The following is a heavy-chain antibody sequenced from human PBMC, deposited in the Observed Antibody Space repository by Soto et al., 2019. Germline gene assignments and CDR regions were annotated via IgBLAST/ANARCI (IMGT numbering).Heavy chain of an antibody. CDR1: GGTFSSHS. CDR2: IDHGGST. CDR3: AAYDVGTIIQDY. D-gene: IGHD2-21*02. Sequence: SETLSLTCAIYGGTFSSHSRSWVRQPPGKGLEWIGEIDHGGSTNYNPSLKSRVTISGDTSKNQFSLKLRSLTAADTGVYYCAAYDVGTIIQDYWGQGTRVTVSS. J-gene: IGHJ4*02. V-gene: IGHV4-34*08.